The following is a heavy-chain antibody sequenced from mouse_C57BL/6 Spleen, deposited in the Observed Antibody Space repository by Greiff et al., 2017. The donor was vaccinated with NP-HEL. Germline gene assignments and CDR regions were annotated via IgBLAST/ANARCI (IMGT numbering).Heavy chain of an antibody. Sequence: VQLQQSGAELVRPGASVTLSCKASGYTFTDYEMHWVKQTPVHGLEWIGAIDPETGGTAYNQKFKGKAILTADKSSSTAYMELRSLTSEDSAVYYCTRSGYYGSSYGFAYWGQGTLVTVSA. CDR3: TRSGYYGSSYGFAY. V-gene: IGHV1-15*01. J-gene: IGHJ3*01. CDR2: IDPETGGT. CDR1: GYTFTDYE. D-gene: IGHD1-1*01.